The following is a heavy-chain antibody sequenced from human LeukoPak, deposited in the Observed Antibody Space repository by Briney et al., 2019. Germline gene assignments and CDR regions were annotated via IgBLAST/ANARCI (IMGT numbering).Heavy chain of an antibody. CDR2: IYSGGST. CDR1: GFTVSSNY. Sequence: GGSLRLSCAASGFTVSSNYMSWVRQAPGKGLEWVSVIYSGGSTYYIDSVKGRFTISRDNSKNTLYLQMNSLRAEDTAVYYCAKALEVTAIFDYWGQGTLVTVSS. V-gene: IGHV3-53*01. J-gene: IGHJ4*02. CDR3: AKALEVTAIFDY. D-gene: IGHD2-21*02.